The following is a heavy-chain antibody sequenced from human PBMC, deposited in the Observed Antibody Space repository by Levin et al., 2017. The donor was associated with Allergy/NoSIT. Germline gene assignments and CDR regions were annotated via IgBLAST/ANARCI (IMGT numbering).Heavy chain of an antibody. V-gene: IGHV3-30*01. CDR3: ARDGSTRWDEEGYYYYSGMDV. Sequence: GGSLLLSFFSSFFFFFPSSLPFFLPSPFHFLSFVSIISDDGTYKYYAESVNGRFTVSRDNSKNTLFLQMNSLRPEDTAVYYCARDGSTRWDEEGYYYYSGMDVWGQGTAVTVSS. J-gene: IGHJ6*02. D-gene: IGHD6-19*01. CDR2: ISDDGTYK. CDR1: FFFFFPSS.